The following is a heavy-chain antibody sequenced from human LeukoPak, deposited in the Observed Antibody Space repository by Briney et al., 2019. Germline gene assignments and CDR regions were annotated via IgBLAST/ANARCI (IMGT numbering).Heavy chain of an antibody. J-gene: IGHJ4*02. V-gene: IGHV3-21*01. Sequence: PGGSLRLSCAASGFTFSSYWMSWMRQAPGKGLEWFSSISSSSSYIYYADSVKGRFTISRDNAKNSLYLQMNSLRAEDTAVYYCAKTGTGYSFDYWGQGTLVTVSS. CDR3: AKTGTGYSFDY. D-gene: IGHD3-9*01. CDR1: GFTFSSYW. CDR2: ISSSSSYI.